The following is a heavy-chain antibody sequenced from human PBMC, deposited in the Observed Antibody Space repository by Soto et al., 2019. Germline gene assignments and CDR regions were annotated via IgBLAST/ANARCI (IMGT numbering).Heavy chain of an antibody. J-gene: IGHJ6*02. CDR1: GGTFSKYA. CDR2: TIPMFGTP. D-gene: IGHD3-22*01. CDR3: ARPLRDRNYYYGMAV. V-gene: IGHV1-69*13. Sequence: SVKVSCKASGGTFSKYAFSWVRQAPGQGLEWLGGTIPMFGTPNYAQKFQGRVAISADESAATVYMELSSLRSEDTAVYFCARPLRDRNYYYGMAVWGQGTTVTVSS.